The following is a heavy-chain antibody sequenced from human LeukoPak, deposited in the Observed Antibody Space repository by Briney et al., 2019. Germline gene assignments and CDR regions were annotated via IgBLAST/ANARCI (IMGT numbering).Heavy chain of an antibody. CDR3: ASSGSRAANWFDP. V-gene: IGHV4-34*01. CDR1: GGSFSGYY. D-gene: IGHD1-26*01. J-gene: IGHJ5*02. CDR2: INHSGST. Sequence: SETLSLTCAVYGGSFSGYYWSWIRQPPGKGLEWIGEINHSGSTNYNPSLKSRVTISVDRSKNQFSLKLSSVTAADTAVYYCASSGSRAANWFDPWGQGTLVTVSS.